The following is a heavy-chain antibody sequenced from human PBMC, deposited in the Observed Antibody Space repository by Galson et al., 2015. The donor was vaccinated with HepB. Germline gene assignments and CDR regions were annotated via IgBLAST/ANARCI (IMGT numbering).Heavy chain of an antibody. CDR3: ARDGALAATRGWFDP. J-gene: IGHJ5*02. Sequence: SVKVSCKASGYTFTSYGISWVRQAPGQGLEWMGWISGYNGNTNYAQKLQGRVTMTTDTSTSTAYMEVRSLRSDDTALYYCARDGALAATRGWFDPWGQGTLVTVSS. CDR1: GYTFTSYG. CDR2: ISGYNGNT. D-gene: IGHD6-13*01. V-gene: IGHV1-18*01.